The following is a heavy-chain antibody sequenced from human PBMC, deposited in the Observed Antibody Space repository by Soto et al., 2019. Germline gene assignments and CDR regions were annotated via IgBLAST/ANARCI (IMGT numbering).Heavy chain of an antibody. CDR2: IYHSGRT. D-gene: IGHD3-3*01. CDR1: SGSISSSNW. J-gene: IGHJ4*02. Sequence: QVQLQESGPGLVKPSGTLSLTFAVSSGSISSSNWLSWVRQPPGKGLDWIGEIYHSGRTNYNPSLKSRVTISVDKSKNQFALKLSAVTAAYTAVYYCAREEYYDFWSGYTIDYWGQVTLVTVSS. CDR3: AREEYYDFWSGYTIDY. V-gene: IGHV4-4*02.